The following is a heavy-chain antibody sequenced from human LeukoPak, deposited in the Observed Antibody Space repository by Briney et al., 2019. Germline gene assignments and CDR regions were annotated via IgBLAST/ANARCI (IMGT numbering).Heavy chain of an antibody. J-gene: IGHJ4*02. CDR1: GFTFSSFA. D-gene: IGHD2-15*01. CDR2: ISYDGSNK. Sequence: PGGSLRLSCAASGFTFSSFAIHWVRQAPGKGLEWVALISYDGSNKYYADSVKGRFTISRDNSKNTLYLQMNSLRAEDTAVYYCAKDAPTNIVVVVAATRPSLTGIDYWGQGTLVTVSS. V-gene: IGHV3-30-3*01. CDR3: AKDAPTNIVVVVAATRPSLTGIDY.